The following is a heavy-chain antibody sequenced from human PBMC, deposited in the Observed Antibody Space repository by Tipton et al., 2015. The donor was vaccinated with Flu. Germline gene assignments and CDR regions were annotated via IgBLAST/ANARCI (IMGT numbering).Heavy chain of an antibody. V-gene: IGHV3-7*01. CDR2: IKTDGSEI. CDR1: GSTFSNYW. Sequence: SLRLSCEASGSTFSNYWMHWIRQAPGKGLEWVANIKTDGSEIYYVDSVKGRFTISRDNAKNSLYLQMSSLRVEDTAVYYCVRAMDVWGQGTTVTVSS. J-gene: IGHJ6*02. CDR3: VRAMDV.